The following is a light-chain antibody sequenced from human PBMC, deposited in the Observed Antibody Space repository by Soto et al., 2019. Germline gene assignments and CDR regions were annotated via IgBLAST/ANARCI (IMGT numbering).Light chain of an antibody. CDR1: QSICSW. J-gene: IGKJ1*01. CDR3: QQYNRDLTWT. V-gene: IGKV1-5*01. CDR2: DTS. Sequence: DIQMTQSPSTLSASVGDRVTITCRASQSICSWLAWYQQKPGKDPKLLIYDTSSLESGVPSRFSGSGSGTEFTLTISSLQPDDFATDYCQQYNRDLTWTFGQGTKVDI.